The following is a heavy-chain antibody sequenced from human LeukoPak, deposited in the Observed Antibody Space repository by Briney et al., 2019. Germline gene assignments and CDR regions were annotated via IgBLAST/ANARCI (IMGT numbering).Heavy chain of an antibody. CDR3: AKNDGDYYFDY. J-gene: IGHJ4*02. V-gene: IGHV3-23*01. Sequence: GGSLRLSCAASGFTFINYAMSWVRQAPGKGLEWVSAISGSGGSTYYADSVKGRFTISRDNSKNTLYLQMNSLRAEDTAVYYCAKNDGDYYFDYWGQGTLVTVSS. D-gene: IGHD4-17*01. CDR1: GFTFINYA. CDR2: ISGSGGST.